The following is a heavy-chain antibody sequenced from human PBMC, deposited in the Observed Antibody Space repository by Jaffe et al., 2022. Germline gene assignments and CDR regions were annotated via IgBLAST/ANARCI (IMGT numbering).Heavy chain of an antibody. CDR2: IYYSGST. J-gene: IGHJ6*03. CDR1: GGSISSYY. V-gene: IGHV4-59*01. CDR3: ARDGNYDFWSGYPYYYYYMDV. D-gene: IGHD3-3*01. Sequence: QVQLQESGPGLVKPSETLSLTCTVSGGSISSYYWSWIRQPPGKGLEWIGYIYYSGSTNYNPSLKSRVTISVDTSKNQFSLKLSSVTAADTAVYYCARDGNYDFWSGYPYYYYYMDVWGKGTTVTVSS.